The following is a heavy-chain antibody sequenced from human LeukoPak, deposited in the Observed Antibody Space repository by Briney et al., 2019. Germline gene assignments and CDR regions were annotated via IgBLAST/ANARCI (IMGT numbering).Heavy chain of an antibody. CDR1: GGSFSGYY. CDR3: ASIRDTAMEIDY. D-gene: IGHD5-18*01. Sequence: KSSETLSLTCAVYGGSFSGYYWSWIRQPPGKGLEWIGEINHSGSTNYNPSLKSRDTISVDTSKNQFSLKLSSVTAADTAVYYCASIRDTAMEIDYWGQGTLVTVSS. J-gene: IGHJ4*02. V-gene: IGHV4-34*01. CDR2: INHSGST.